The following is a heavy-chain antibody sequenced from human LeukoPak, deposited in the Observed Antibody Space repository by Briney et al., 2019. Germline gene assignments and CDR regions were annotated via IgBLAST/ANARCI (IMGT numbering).Heavy chain of an antibody. D-gene: IGHD3-10*01. CDR2: IKSKTDGGTT. J-gene: IGHJ4*02. CDR1: GFTFSNAW. CDR3: TTALDYYGSGSYNYY. Sequence: PGGSLRLSCAASGFTFSNAWMNWVRQAPGKGLEWVGRIKSKTDGGTTDYAAPVKGRFTISRDDSKNTLHLQMNSLKTEDTAVYYCTTALDYYGSGSYNYYWGQGTLVTVSS. V-gene: IGHV3-15*07.